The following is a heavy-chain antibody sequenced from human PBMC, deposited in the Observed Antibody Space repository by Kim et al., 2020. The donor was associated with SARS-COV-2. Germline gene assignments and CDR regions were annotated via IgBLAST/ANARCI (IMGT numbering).Heavy chain of an antibody. CDR1: GYTFIGYY. Sequence: ASVKVSCKASGYTFIGYYMHWVRQAPGQGLEWMGRINPNSGGTNYAQKFQGRVTMTRDTSISTAYMELSRLRSDDTAVYYCARAIPEYSSSNDDYWGQGTLVTVSS. V-gene: IGHV1-2*06. CDR2: INPNSGGT. D-gene: IGHD6-6*01. J-gene: IGHJ4*02. CDR3: ARAIPEYSSSNDDY.